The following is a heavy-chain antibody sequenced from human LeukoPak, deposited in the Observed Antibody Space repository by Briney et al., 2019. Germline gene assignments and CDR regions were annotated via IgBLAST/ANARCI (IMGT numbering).Heavy chain of an antibody. Sequence: PGGSLRLSCAASGFTFSSYEMNWVRQAPGKGLEWVSYISSSGSTIYYADSVKGRFTVSRDNAKNSLYLQMNSLRAEDTAVYFRARGVNYLRSGSYLRDWFDPWGQGTLVTVSS. J-gene: IGHJ5*02. CDR1: GFTFSSYE. CDR3: ARGVNYLRSGSYLRDWFDP. V-gene: IGHV3-48*03. D-gene: IGHD3-10*01. CDR2: ISSSGSTI.